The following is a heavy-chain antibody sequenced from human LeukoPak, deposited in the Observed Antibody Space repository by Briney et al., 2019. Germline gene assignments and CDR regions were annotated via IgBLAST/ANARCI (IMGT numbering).Heavy chain of an antibody. J-gene: IGHJ5*02. CDR1: GVAISRGGYA. Sequence: SETLSLTCAVSGVAISRGGYAWNWIRQPPGKGLEWIAYIYHSGTTYYNPSLKSRVTISVDTSKKQFSLNLKSVTAADTAVYYCARLAVMGATRWFDPWGQGILVTVSS. CDR2: IYHSGTT. D-gene: IGHD1-26*01. CDR3: ARLAVMGATRWFDP. V-gene: IGHV4-30-2*03.